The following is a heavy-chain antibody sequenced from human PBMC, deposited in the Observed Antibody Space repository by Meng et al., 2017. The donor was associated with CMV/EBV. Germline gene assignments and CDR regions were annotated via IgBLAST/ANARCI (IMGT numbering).Heavy chain of an antibody. D-gene: IGHD6-13*01. Sequence: SVKVSCKASGGTFSSYAISWVRQAPGQGLEWMGGIIPIFGTANYAQKFQGRVTITTDESTSTAYMELSSLRSEDTAVYYCARGVAAAVPFDYWGQGTLVTVSS. J-gene: IGHJ4*02. CDR1: GGTFSSYA. CDR2: IIPIFGTA. V-gene: IGHV1-69*05. CDR3: ARGVAAAVPFDY.